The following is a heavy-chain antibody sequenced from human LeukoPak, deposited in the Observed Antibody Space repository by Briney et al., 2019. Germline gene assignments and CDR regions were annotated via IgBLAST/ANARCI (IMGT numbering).Heavy chain of an antibody. CDR2: ISYDGSNK. V-gene: IGHV3-30*03. CDR3: AIGFYGYSSSWYSGNWFDP. J-gene: IGHJ5*02. Sequence: GGSLRLSCAASGFTLSSYGMHWVRQAPGKGLEWVAVISYDGSNKYYADSVKGRFTISRDNSKNTLYLQMNSLRAEDTAVYYCAIGFYGYSSSWYSGNWFDPWGQATLVTVSS. D-gene: IGHD6-13*01. CDR1: GFTLSSYG.